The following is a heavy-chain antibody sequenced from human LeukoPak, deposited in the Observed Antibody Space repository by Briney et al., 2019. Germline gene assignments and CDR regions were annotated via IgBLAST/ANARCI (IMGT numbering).Heavy chain of an antibody. D-gene: IGHD5-24*01. J-gene: IGHJ4*02. CDR3: ARGIEMAR. Sequence: ASVKVSCKASGYTFTSYDVNWVRQATGQGLEWMGWMNPNSGNTGYAQKFQGRLSMTRNTSISTAYMDLSSLRSEDTAVYYCARGIEMARWGQGTLVTVSS. CDR2: MNPNSGNT. CDR1: GYTFTSYD. V-gene: IGHV1-8*01.